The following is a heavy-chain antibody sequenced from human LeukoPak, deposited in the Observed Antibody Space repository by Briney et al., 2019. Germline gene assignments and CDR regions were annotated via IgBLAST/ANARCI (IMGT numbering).Heavy chain of an antibody. J-gene: IGHJ4*02. CDR1: GFTFSDYY. CDR3: AEETAAGDFDY. Sequence: PGGSLRLSCAASGFTFSDYYMSWIRQAPGNGLEWVSYISSSGSTIYYADSVKGRFTISRDNSKNTLYLQMNSLRAEDTAVYYCAEETAAGDFDYWGQGTLVTVSS. D-gene: IGHD6-13*01. CDR2: ISSSGSTI. V-gene: IGHV3-11*04.